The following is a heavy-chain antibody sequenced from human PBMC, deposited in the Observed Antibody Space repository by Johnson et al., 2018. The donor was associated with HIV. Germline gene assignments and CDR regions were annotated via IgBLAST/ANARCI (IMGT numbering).Heavy chain of an antibody. J-gene: IGHJ3*02. CDR3: TTDRVGSGSHDAFDI. V-gene: IGHV3-15*01. CDR2: IKSKTDGGTT. D-gene: IGHD1-26*01. CDR1: GFIFSNAW. Sequence: VQLVESGGGLVKPGGSLRLSCAASGFIFSNAWMSWVRQAPGKGLEWVGRIKSKTDGGTTDYAAPVKGRFIISRDDSKNTLYLQRNSMKSEDTAVYYCTTDRVGSGSHDAFDIWGQGTMVTVSS.